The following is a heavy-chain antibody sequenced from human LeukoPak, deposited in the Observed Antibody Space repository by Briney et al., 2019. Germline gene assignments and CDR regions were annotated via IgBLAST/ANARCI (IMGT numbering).Heavy chain of an antibody. J-gene: IGHJ5*02. V-gene: IGHV4-59*01. CDR2: IYYSGST. CDR3: ARVDYGSGSYRFDP. CDR1: GGSISNYY. Sequence: SETLSLTCTVSGGSISNYYWSWIRQSPGKGLEWIGYIYYSGSTNYNPSLKSRVTISVDTSKNQFSLKLSSVTAADTAVYYCARVDYGSGSYRFDPWGQGTLVTVSS. D-gene: IGHD3-10*01.